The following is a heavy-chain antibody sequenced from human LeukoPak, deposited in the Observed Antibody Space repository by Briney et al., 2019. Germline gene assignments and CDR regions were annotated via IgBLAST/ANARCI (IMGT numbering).Heavy chain of an antibody. Sequence: GESLKISCKGSGYSFTSYWIGWVRQMPGKGLEWMGIIYPGDSDTRYSPSFQGQVTISADKSISTAYLQWSGLKASDTAMYYRARQYCSGGSCYLDFDYWGQGTLVTVSS. CDR1: GYSFTSYW. V-gene: IGHV5-51*01. CDR2: IYPGDSDT. J-gene: IGHJ4*02. D-gene: IGHD2-15*01. CDR3: ARQYCSGGSCYLDFDY.